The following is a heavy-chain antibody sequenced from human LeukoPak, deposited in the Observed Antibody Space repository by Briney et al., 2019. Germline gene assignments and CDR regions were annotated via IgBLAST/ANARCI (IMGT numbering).Heavy chain of an antibody. D-gene: IGHD6-13*01. V-gene: IGHV3-48*01. CDR3: AREVAADTFDY. CDR2: ISSSSSTI. Sequence: GQSLRLSCVASGFTFRSNAMNWVRQAPGEGLERVSYISSSSSTIYYAASVKGRFTISRDNDKNSLYLQMNSLRAEDTAVYYCAREVAADTFDYWGQGTLVTVSS. CDR1: GFTFRSNA. J-gene: IGHJ4*02.